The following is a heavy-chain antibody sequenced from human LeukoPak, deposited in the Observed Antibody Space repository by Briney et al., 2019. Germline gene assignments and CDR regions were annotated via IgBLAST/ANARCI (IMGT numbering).Heavy chain of an antibody. V-gene: IGHV4-31*03. CDR3: ARDSSGAFDI. CDR1: GGSINSGGYY. D-gene: IGHD3-10*01. CDR2: IYYSGST. J-gene: IGHJ3*02. Sequence: PSQTLSLTCTVSGGSINSGGYYWSWIRQHPGKGLEWIGYIYYSGSTYYNPSLKSRVTISVDTSKNQFSLKLSSVTAADTAVYYCARDSSGAFDIWGQGTMVTVSS.